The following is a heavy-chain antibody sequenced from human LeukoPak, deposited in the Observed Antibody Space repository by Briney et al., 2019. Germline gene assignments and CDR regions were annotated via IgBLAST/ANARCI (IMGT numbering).Heavy chain of an antibody. V-gene: IGHV4-59*01. Sequence: SETLSLTCAVAGGSISSYYWSWIRQPPGKGLEWIGYIYYSGSTNYNPSLKSRVTISVDTSKNQFSLKLSSVTAADTAVYYCARYSSGWHSGYYYYYGMDVWGQGTTVTVSS. CDR3: ARYSSGWHSGYYYYYGMDV. D-gene: IGHD6-25*01. CDR2: IYYSGST. J-gene: IGHJ6*02. CDR1: GGSISSYY.